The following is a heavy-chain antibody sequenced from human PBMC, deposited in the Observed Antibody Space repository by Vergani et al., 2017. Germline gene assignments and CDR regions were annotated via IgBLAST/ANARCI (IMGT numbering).Heavy chain of an antibody. CDR1: GYTFTAYG. J-gene: IGHJ4*02. CDR3: ARDFAGECNSDRCYTGGL. D-gene: IGHD2/OR15-2a*01. Sequence: QIQMVQSGAEVKKPGASVKVSCKASGYTFTAYGISWVRQAPGQGLEWLGWITAYNSNPKYTRRLQDRITMTTDPTTATVYLELRSLISDDTAVYYCARDFAGECNSDRCYTGGLWGQGTMVTDSS. V-gene: IGHV1-18*01. CDR2: ITAYNSNP.